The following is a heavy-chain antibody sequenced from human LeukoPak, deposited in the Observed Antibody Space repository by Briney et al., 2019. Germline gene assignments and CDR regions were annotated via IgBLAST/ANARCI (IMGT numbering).Heavy chain of an antibody. CDR3: ARDLRLTYYYYMDV. J-gene: IGHJ6*03. CDR1: GFTFDDYG. CDR2: INWNGGST. V-gene: IGHV3-20*04. Sequence: GGSLRLSCAASGFTFDDYGMSWVRQAPGKGLEWVSGINWNGGSTGYADSVKGRFTISRDNAKNSLCLQMNSLRAEDTALYYCARDLRLTYYYYMDVWGKGTTVTVSS. D-gene: IGHD3-16*01.